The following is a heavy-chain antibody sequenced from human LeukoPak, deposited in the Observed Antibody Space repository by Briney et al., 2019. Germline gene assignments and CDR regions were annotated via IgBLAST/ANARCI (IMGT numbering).Heavy chain of an antibody. Sequence: PGGSLRLSCAASGFTFSSYGMHWVRQAPGKGLEWVAVIWYDGSNKYYTDSVKGRFTISRDNSKNTLYLQMNSLRAEDTAVYYCARDRASAVTPFFDYWGQGTLVTVSS. CDR1: GFTFSSYG. CDR3: ARDRASAVTPFFDY. D-gene: IGHD4-17*01. CDR2: IWYDGSNK. J-gene: IGHJ4*02. V-gene: IGHV3-33*01.